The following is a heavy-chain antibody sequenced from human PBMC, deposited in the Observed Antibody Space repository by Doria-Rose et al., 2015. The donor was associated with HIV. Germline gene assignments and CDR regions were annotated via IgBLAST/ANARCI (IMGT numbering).Heavy chain of an antibody. V-gene: IGHV1-69*06. CDR3: ARTSSNSYFDS. J-gene: IGHJ4*02. CDR2: IISFLGTA. D-gene: IGHD1-1*01. Sequence: APGQGLEWMGGIISFLGTANYAQKFQGRVTIIADKSTSTAYMEVSSLRSDDTAVYYCARTSSNSYFDSWGQGTLVTVSS.